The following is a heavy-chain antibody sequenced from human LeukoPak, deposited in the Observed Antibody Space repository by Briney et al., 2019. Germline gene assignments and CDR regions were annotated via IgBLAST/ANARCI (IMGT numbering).Heavy chain of an antibody. V-gene: IGHV1-2*02. J-gene: IGHJ4*02. D-gene: IGHD3-10*01. Sequence: ASVKVSCKASGYTFTGYYMHWVRQAPGQGLAWMGWINPNSGGTNYAQKFQGRVTMTRDASISTAYMELSRLRSDDTAVYYCATLDYYGSGRLDYWGQGTLVTVSS. CDR2: INPNSGGT. CDR1: GYTFTGYY. CDR3: ATLDYYGSGRLDY.